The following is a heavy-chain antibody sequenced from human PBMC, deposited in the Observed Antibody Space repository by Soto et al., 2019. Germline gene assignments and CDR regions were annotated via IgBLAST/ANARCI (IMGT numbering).Heavy chain of an antibody. Sequence: PGGSLRLSCAASGFTFSNYWMSWVRQAPGKGLEWVANIQQEGSDNYYVDSMKGRFTISRDNAKNSLYLQMNSLRAEDTAVYFCARDLYGPYDYWGQGTLVTVPQ. CDR3: ARDLYGPYDY. J-gene: IGHJ4*02. CDR1: GFTFSNYW. CDR2: IQQEGSDN. D-gene: IGHD2-8*01. V-gene: IGHV3-7*05.